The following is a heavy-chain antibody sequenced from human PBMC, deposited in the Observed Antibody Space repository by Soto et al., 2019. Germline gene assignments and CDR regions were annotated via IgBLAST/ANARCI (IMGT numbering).Heavy chain of an antibody. CDR3: ARGYGSGTDY. CDR2: INAGNGKT. V-gene: IGHV1-3*01. CDR1: GYTFTSYA. J-gene: IGHJ4*02. D-gene: IGHD3-10*01. Sequence: QVQLVQSGAEVKKPGASVKVSCKASGYTFTSYAMHWVRQAPGQRLEWMGWINAGNGKTKYSQKVQGRVTITRDTSESTAYMELSSLRSEDTAGSYCARGYGSGTDYWGQGTLVTVSS.